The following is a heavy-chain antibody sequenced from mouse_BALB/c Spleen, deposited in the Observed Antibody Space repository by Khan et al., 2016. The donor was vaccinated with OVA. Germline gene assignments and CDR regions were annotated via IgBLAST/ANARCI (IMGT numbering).Heavy chain of an antibody. Sequence: EVKLLESGPELVKPGTSVKVSCKASDYSFTDYNMFWVKQSLGKSLEWIGYIDPYNGGTNYNQKFEGKATLTVDKSSSTAFMHLNSLTSEDSAVYDCALIYYYGTGFDFWGQGTTLTVSS. D-gene: IGHD1-1*01. CDR1: DYSFTDYN. J-gene: IGHJ2*01. CDR2: IDPYNGGT. V-gene: IGHV1S135*01. CDR3: ALIYYYGTGFDF.